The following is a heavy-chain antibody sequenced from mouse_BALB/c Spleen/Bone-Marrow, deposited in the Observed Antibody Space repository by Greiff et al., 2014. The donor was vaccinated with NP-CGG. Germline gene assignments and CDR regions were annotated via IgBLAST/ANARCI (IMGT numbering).Heavy chain of an antibody. CDR2: IFPGIGTT. Sequence: VQRVESGAELVKPGASVKLSCKTSGFTFTSYWIQWVKQRPGQGLGWIGEIFPGIGTTSYNEKFKGKARLTIDTSSNTAYMELSSLTYEDSAVYFCARGGGFAFWGQGTLVTVSA. CDR1: GFTFTSYW. J-gene: IGHJ3*01. V-gene: IGHV1S132*01. CDR3: ARGGGFAF.